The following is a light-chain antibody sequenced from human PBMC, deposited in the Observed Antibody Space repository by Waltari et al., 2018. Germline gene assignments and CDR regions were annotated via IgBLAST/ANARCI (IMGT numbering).Light chain of an antibody. Sequence: DIQMTQSPSSLSASLVDRVPVTCRASQSISTYLNWYQQKPGKAPNLLIFAASILQGGVPSRFSGSGSGTDFTLTISSLQPDDFATYYCQQTHSIPRTFGQGTKLEIK. J-gene: IGKJ2*01. V-gene: IGKV1-39*01. CDR1: QSISTY. CDR2: AAS. CDR3: QQTHSIPRT.